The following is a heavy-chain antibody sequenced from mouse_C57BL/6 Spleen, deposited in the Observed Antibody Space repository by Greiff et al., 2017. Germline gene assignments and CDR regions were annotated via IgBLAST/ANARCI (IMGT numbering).Heavy chain of an antibody. CDR3: AREGDRGSSSYWYFDV. J-gene: IGHJ1*03. Sequence: EVKLVESGGGLVKPGGSLKLSCAASGFTFSSYTMSWVRQTPEKRLEWVATISGGGGNTYYPDSVKGRFTIARDNAKNTLYLQMSSLRSEDTALYYCAREGDRGSSSYWYFDVWGTGTTVTVSS. CDR1: GFTFSSYT. V-gene: IGHV5-9*01. D-gene: IGHD1-1*01. CDR2: ISGGGGNT.